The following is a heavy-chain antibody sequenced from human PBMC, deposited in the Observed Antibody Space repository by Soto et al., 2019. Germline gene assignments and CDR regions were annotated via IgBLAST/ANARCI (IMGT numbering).Heavy chain of an antibody. CDR2: ISYDGSNK. CDR3: ARAPVRYTMEPNWFDP. D-gene: IGHD3-10*01. J-gene: IGHJ5*02. Sequence: GGSLRLSCAASGFTFSSYAMHWVRQAPGKGLEWVAVISYDGSNKYYADSVKGRFTISRDNSKNTLYLQMNSLRAEDTAVYYCARAPVRYTMEPNWFDPWGQGTLVTVSS. CDR1: GFTFSSYA. V-gene: IGHV3-30-3*01.